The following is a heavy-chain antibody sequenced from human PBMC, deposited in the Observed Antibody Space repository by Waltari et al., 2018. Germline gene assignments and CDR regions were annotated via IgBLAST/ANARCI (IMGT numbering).Heavy chain of an antibody. Sequence: QVQLVQSGAEVKKPGSSVKVSCKASGGTFSSYAISWVRQAPGQGLEWMGGIIPILGIANYAQKCQGRVTITADKSTSTAYMELSSLRSEDTAVYYCARGLVYYDSSGYYFDYWGQGTLVTVSS. J-gene: IGHJ4*02. CDR2: IIPILGIA. V-gene: IGHV1-69*10. D-gene: IGHD3-22*01. CDR1: GGTFSSYA. CDR3: ARGLVYYDSSGYYFDY.